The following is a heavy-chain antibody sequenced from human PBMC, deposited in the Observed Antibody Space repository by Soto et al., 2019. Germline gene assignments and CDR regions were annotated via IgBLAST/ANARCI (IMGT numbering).Heavy chain of an antibody. V-gene: IGHV3-74*01. CDR2: INSDGSST. J-gene: IGHJ6*02. Sequence: GGSLRLSCAASGFTFSSYWMHWVRQAPGKGLVWVSRINSDGSSTSYADSVKGRFTISRDNAKNTLYLQMNSLRAEDTAVYYCARASGYSYGIYYYYYGMEVWGQGTTVTVSS. CDR3: ARASGYSYGIYYYYYGMEV. CDR1: GFTFSSYW. D-gene: IGHD5-18*01.